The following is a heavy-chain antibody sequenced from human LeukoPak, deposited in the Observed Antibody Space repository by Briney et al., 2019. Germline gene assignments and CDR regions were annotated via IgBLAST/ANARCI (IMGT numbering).Heavy chain of an antibody. D-gene: IGHD4-23*01. V-gene: IGHV4-39*01. Sequence: SETLSLTCTVSGVSISSSRYFWDWIRPTPGKGLEYIGSIYYDGATFYNPSLQSRVTISEDTSKNQFSLKLSTVTAADTAVYYCSRRPFDAGGFRGWFDPWGQGTLVTVSS. CDR1: GVSISSSRYF. J-gene: IGHJ5*02. CDR2: IYYDGAT. CDR3: SRRPFDAGGFRGWFDP.